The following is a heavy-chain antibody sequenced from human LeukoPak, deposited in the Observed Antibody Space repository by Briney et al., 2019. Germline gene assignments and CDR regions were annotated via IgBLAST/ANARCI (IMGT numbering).Heavy chain of an antibody. D-gene: IGHD6-19*01. CDR2: ISAYNGNT. Sequence: ASVKVSCKASGYTFTSYGISWVRQAPGQGLEWMGWISAYNGNTNYAQKFQGRVTITADKSTSTAYMELSSLRSEDTAVYYCAMGPVAGTYYWGQGTLVTVSS. CDR3: AMGPVAGTYY. V-gene: IGHV1-18*01. J-gene: IGHJ4*02. CDR1: GYTFTSYG.